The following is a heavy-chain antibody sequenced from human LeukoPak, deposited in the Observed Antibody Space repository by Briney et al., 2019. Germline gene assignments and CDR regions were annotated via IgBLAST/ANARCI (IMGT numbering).Heavy chain of an antibody. J-gene: IGHJ6*02. CDR1: GGSFSGYY. CDR2: INHSGST. CDR3: ARGGTVVEPRYYYYYGMDV. D-gene: IGHD2-15*01. V-gene: IGHV4-34*01. Sequence: SETLSLTCAVYGGSFSGYYWSWIRQPPGKGLEWIGEINHSGSTNYNPSLKSRVTISVDTSKNQFSLKLSSVTAADTAVYYCARGGTVVEPRYYYYYGMDVWGQGTTVTVSS.